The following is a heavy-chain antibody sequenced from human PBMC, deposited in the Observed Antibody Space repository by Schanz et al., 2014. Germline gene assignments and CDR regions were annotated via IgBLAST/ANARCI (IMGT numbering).Heavy chain of an antibody. V-gene: IGHV3-74*02. CDR3: ARPALWFGDNCFDP. J-gene: IGHJ5*02. D-gene: IGHD3-10*01. Sequence: EVQLVESGGGLVQPGGSLRLSCAASGFTFSSYWMHWVRQVPGKGLVWVSRIKSDGSSTSYADSVKGRFTISRDNAKNTLYLQMSSLRAEDTAVYYCARPALWFGDNCFDPWGQGTLVTVSS. CDR2: IKSDGSST. CDR1: GFTFSSYW.